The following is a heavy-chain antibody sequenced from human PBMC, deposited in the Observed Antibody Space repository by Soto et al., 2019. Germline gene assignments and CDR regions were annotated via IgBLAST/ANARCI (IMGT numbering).Heavy chain of an antibody. CDR1: GFTFGDYA. CDR2: IRSKAYGGTT. Sequence: GGSLRLSCTASGFTFGDYAMSWFRQAPGKGLEWVGFIRSKAYGGTTEYAASVKGRFTISRDDSKSIAYLQMNSLKTEDTAVYYCTRVPEYSSSWYSGDYWGQGTLVTVSS. CDR3: TRVPEYSSSWYSGDY. D-gene: IGHD6-13*01. J-gene: IGHJ4*02. V-gene: IGHV3-49*03.